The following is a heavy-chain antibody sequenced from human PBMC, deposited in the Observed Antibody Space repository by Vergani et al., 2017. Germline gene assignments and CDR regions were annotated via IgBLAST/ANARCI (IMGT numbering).Heavy chain of an antibody. D-gene: IGHD3-22*01. CDR2: IYSTGST. CDR3: ARMGGYDEGDAFRIGYFDS. V-gene: IGHV4-31*03. J-gene: IGHJ4*02. CDR1: GDSISSGVYY. Sequence: QVQLQELGPGLVKPSQTLSLTCSVSGDSISSGVYYWNWIRQHPGKGLEWIGYIYSTGSTHHNPSLRRRINMSVDTSKNQFSLKLNSVTAADTAMYYCARMGGYDEGDAFRIGYFDSWGPGILVTVSS.